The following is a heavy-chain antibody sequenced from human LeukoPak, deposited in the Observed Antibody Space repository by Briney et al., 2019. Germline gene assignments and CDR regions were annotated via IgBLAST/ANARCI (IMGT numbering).Heavy chain of an antibody. V-gene: IGHV3-23*01. J-gene: IGHJ4*02. Sequence: GGSLRLSCAASGFTFSSYAMSWVRQAPGKGLEWVSAISGSGGSTYYADSVKGRFTISRDNSKNTLYLQMNSLRAEDTAVYYCAKGSWPSPKAIPCDYWGRGTLVTVSS. CDR1: GFTFSSYA. CDR3: AKGSWPSPKAIPCDY. CDR2: ISGSGGST. D-gene: IGHD3-10*01.